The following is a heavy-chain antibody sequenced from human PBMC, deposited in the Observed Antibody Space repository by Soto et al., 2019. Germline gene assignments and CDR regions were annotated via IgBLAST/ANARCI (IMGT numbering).Heavy chain of an antibody. CDR2: IYYSGST. CDR1: GGSISSSSYY. D-gene: IGHD3-3*01. J-gene: IGHJ4*02. CDR3: ARRLYDFWSGYHDY. Sequence: SETLSLTCTVSGGSISSSSYYWGWIRQPPGKGLEWIGSIYYSGSTYYNPSLKSRVTISVDTSKNQFSLKLSSVTAADAAVYYCARRLYDFWSGYHDYWGQGTLVTVSS. V-gene: IGHV4-39*01.